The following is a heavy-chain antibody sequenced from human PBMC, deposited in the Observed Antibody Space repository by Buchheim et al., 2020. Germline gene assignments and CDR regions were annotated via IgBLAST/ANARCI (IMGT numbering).Heavy chain of an antibody. D-gene: IGHD6-13*01. Sequence: QVQLVQSGAEVKKPGASVKVSCKASGYTFTSYYVHWVRQAPGQGLEWMGITNPSGAGTSYSQKFQGRVTMTRDTSTSTVYMELSSLRSEDTAVYYCARDRGAAAGTSPGYWGQGTL. J-gene: IGHJ4*02. V-gene: IGHV1-46*01. CDR2: TNPSGAGT. CDR3: ARDRGAAAGTSPGY. CDR1: GYTFTSYY.